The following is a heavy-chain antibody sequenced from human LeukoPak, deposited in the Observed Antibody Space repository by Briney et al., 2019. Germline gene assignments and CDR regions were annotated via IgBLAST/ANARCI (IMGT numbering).Heavy chain of an antibody. CDR2: ISPSSSTI. V-gene: IGHV3-48*01. CDR3: AREHTPYGSGCTAAY. D-gene: IGHD6-19*01. J-gene: IGHJ4*02. Sequence: PGGSLRLSCAASGFTFSSYGMNWVRQAPGKGLEWVSYISPSSSTIYYADSGKGRFTVSRDNAKNSLHLQMNSLRAEDTAVYYCAREHTPYGSGCTAAYWGQGTLVTVSS. CDR1: GFTFSSYG.